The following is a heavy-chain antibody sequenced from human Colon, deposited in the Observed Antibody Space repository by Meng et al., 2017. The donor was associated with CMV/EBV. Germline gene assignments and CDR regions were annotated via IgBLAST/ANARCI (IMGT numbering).Heavy chain of an antibody. V-gene: IGHV3-30*02. CDR2: IVYDGSNG. CDR1: GFSFSRNN. D-gene: IGHD3-3*01. Sequence: GESLKISCAASGFSFSRNNMHWVRQAPGKGLEWVAFIVYDGSNGYSVESVKGRFTISRDNSKTTLYLQMNNLRPEDTALYFCAKDSGVETYYLDYWGQGTLVTVSS. CDR3: AKDSGVETYYLDY. J-gene: IGHJ4*02.